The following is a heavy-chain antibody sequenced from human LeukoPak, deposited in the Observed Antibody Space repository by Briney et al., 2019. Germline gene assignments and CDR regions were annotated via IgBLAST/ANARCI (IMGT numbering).Heavy chain of an antibody. CDR2: ISTSGST. D-gene: IGHD4-17*01. J-gene: IGHJ4*02. CDR3: ARDRTTVTTWDY. V-gene: IGHV4-4*07. Sequence: SSETLSLTCTVSGGSFINYYWNWIRQPAGKALEWIGRISTSGSTNYNPSVNTRVTMSIDTSKNQFSLKLRSVTAADTAVYYYARDRTTVTTWDYWGQGTLVTVSS. CDR1: GGSFINYY.